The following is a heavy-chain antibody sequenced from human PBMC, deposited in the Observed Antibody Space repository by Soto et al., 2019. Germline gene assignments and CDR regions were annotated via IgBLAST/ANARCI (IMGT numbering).Heavy chain of an antibody. J-gene: IGHJ6*02. D-gene: IGHD6-19*01. Sequence: ASVKVSCKASGYTFTVYYMHWVRQAPGQGLEWMGWINPNSGGTNYAQKFQGWVTVTRDTSISTAYMELSRLRSDETAVYYCARDQNGNSSGAEKGVPYYYYGMDVWGQGTTVTVSS. CDR1: GYTFTVYY. CDR3: ARDQNGNSSGAEKGVPYYYYGMDV. V-gene: IGHV1-2*04. CDR2: INPNSGGT.